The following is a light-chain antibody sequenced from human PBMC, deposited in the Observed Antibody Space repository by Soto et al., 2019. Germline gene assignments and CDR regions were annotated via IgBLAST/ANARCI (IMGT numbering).Light chain of an antibody. CDR2: DAS. CDR3: QQYNTYAT. J-gene: IGKJ5*01. Sequence: MTQSPLSLPVTPGEPASISCRSSQGISSWLAWYQQKPGKAPKPLIYDASTLKTGVPSRFSGSGSGSEFNFTITGLQPDDFATYFCQQYNTYATFGQGTRLEIK. CDR1: QGISSW. V-gene: IGKV1-5*01.